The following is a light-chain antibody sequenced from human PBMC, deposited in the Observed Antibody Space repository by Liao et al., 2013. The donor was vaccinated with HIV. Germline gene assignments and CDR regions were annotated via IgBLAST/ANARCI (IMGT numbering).Light chain of an antibody. CDR1: NIGDKI. V-gene: IGLV3-21*01. CDR2: YDS. CDR3: QVWDSSSDHVV. J-gene: IGLJ2*01. Sequence: SYELTQAPSVSVPPGKTARITCTGDNIGDKIVTWYQQKPGQAPVLVISYDSDRPSGIPERFSGSNSGNTATLTISRVEAGDEADYYCQVWDSSSDHVVFGGGTKLTVL.